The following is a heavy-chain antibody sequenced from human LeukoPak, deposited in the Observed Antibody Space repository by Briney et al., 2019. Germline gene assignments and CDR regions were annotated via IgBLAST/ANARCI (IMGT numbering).Heavy chain of an antibody. D-gene: IGHD4-17*01. V-gene: IGHV1-69*06. CDR2: IIPIFGTA. J-gene: IGHJ5*02. CDR1: GGTFSSYA. Sequence: SVKVSCKASGGTFSSYAISWVRQVPGQGLEWMGGIIPIFGTANYAQKFQGRVTITADKSTSTAYMELSSLRSEDTAVYYCARTPYGDYQYNWSDPWGQGTLVTVSS. CDR3: ARTPYGDYQYNWSDP.